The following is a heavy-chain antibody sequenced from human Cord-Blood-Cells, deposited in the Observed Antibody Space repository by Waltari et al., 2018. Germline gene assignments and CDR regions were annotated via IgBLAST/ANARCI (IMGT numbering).Heavy chain of an antibody. Sequence: QLQLQESGPGLVKPSETLSLTCTVSGGSISSSSYYWGWIRQPPGKGLEWIGSIYYSGSTYYNPSLKSRVTISVDTSKNQFSLKLSSVTAADTAVYYCASCHVLVGATGGNFDLWGRGTLVTVSS. CDR3: ASCHVLVGATGGNFDL. D-gene: IGHD1-26*01. CDR2: IYYSGST. V-gene: IGHV4-39*01. J-gene: IGHJ2*01. CDR1: GGSISSSSYY.